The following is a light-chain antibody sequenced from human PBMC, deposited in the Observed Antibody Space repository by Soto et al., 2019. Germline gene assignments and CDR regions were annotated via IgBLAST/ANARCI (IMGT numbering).Light chain of an antibody. CDR3: SSYTSSDYV. J-gene: IGLJ1*01. CDR2: EVS. CDR1: SSDVGGYNY. Sequence: QSVLTQPASVSGSPGQSITISCTGTSSDVGGYNYVSWYQQHPGKAPKFMIYEVSNRPSGVSNRFSGSKSGNTASLTISGLQAEDEADYYCSSYTSSDYVFGTGTKLTVL. V-gene: IGLV2-14*01.